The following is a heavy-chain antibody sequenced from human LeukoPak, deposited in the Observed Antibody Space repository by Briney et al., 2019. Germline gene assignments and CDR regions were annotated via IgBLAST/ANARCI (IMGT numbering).Heavy chain of an antibody. CDR2: IYHSGST. J-gene: IGHJ4*02. D-gene: IGHD5-24*01. V-gene: IGHV4-38-2*02. CDR3: SVEMATIEGSYFDY. Sequence: PSETLSLTCTVSGYSISSGYYWGCIRQPPGKGMEWIGSIYHSGSTNYNPSLKSRVTMSVDTSKNQFSLKLSSVTAADTAVYYCSVEMATIEGSYFDYWGQGTLVTVSS. CDR1: GYSISSGYY.